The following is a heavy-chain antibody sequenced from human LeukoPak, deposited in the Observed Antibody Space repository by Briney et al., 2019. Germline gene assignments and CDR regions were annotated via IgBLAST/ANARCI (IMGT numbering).Heavy chain of an antibody. V-gene: IGHV4-59*01. CDR2: IHYSGST. D-gene: IGHD2-15*01. J-gene: IGHJ4*02. CDR3: ARGAAATRDY. Sequence: PSETLSLTCTVSGGSISGYYWSWIRQPPGKGLGWIGYIHYSGSTDYNPSLKSRVTISVDTSKNQFSLKLTSVTAADTAVYYCARGAAATRDYWGQGILVTVSS. CDR1: GGSISGYY.